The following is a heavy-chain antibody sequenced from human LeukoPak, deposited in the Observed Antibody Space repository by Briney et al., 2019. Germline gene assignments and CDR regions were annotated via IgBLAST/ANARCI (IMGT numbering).Heavy chain of an antibody. D-gene: IGHD1-1*01. CDR3: ATAKFRRTTPFDY. V-gene: IGHV4-31*03. J-gene: IGHJ4*02. CDR1: GDSINSGNYY. CDR2: IYYSGST. Sequence: PSETLSLTCTVSGDSINSGNYYWNWIRQHPGKGVEWIGYIYYSGSTYYNPSLKNRIIMSLYTAKNQFSLKLSAVTAAATAVYYCATAKFRRTTPFDYSGQGTLVTVSS.